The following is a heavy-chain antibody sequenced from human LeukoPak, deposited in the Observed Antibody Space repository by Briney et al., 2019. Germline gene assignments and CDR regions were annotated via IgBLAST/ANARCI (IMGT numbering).Heavy chain of an antibody. CDR3: AKDLTTVTKSDGYFDY. D-gene: IGHD4-17*01. J-gene: IGHJ4*02. CDR1: GFTFSSYG. CDR2: IWYGGSYK. V-gene: IGHV3-30*02. Sequence: PGGSLRLSCAASGFTFSSYGMHWVRQAPGKGLEWVAVIWYGGSYKYYADSVKGRFTISRDNSKNTLYLQMNSLRAEDTAVYYCAKDLTTVTKSDGYFDYWGQGTLVTVSS.